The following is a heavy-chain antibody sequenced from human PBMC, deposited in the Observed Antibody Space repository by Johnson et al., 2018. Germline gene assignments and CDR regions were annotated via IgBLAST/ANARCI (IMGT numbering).Heavy chain of an antibody. Sequence: VQLVQSGGGLVQPGRSLRLSCAASGFTFDDYAMHWVRQAPGKGLEWVSGISWNSGSIGYADSVKGRFTISRDNAKNSLYLQMNSLRAEDTALYYCAKDNYDSRAPMGAFDIWGQGTMVTVSS. CDR1: GFTFDDYA. CDR2: ISWNSGSI. V-gene: IGHV3-9*01. D-gene: IGHD3-22*01. CDR3: AKDNYDSRAPMGAFDI. J-gene: IGHJ3*02.